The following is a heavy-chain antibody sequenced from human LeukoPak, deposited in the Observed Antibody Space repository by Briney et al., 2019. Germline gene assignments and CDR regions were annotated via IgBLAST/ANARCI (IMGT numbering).Heavy chain of an antibody. CDR1: GFTFSGHW. Sequence: GGSLRLSCAVSGFTFSGHWMFWVRQAPGQGLEWVSSTNSNGRSRGYAGSVKGRFTVSRNNAKNTLYLQMNSLRGEDTAVHYCARARWYSCDYWGQGTLVTVSS. J-gene: IGHJ4*02. CDR2: TNSNGRSR. V-gene: IGHV3-74*01. D-gene: IGHD5-24*01. CDR3: ARARWYSCDY.